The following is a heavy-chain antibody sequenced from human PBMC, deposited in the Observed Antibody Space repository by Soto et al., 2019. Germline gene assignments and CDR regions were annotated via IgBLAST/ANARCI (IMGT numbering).Heavy chain of an antibody. Sequence: GGSLRLSCAASGFTFSSYAMSWVRQAPGKGLEWVSGISGSSGITYYADSVKGRFTISRDNSKNSLYLQLNSLRAEDTAVYYCAQSKVGATSNYFDYWGQGTLVTVSS. D-gene: IGHD1-26*01. CDR1: GFTFSSYA. CDR2: ISGSSGIT. J-gene: IGHJ4*02. CDR3: AQSKVGATSNYFDY. V-gene: IGHV3-23*01.